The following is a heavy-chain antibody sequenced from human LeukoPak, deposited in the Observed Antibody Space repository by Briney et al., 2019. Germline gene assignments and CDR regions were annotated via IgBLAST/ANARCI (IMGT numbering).Heavy chain of an antibody. CDR1: GGTFSSYA. CDR2: IIPIFGTA. Sequence: ASVKVSCKASGGTFSSYAISWVRQAPGQGLEWMGGIIPIFGTANYAQKFQGRVTITADESTSTAYMELSSLRSEDTAVYYCARDLHGGNSDYYYGMDVWGQGTTVTVSS. J-gene: IGHJ6*02. V-gene: IGHV1-69*13. D-gene: IGHD4-23*01. CDR3: ARDLHGGNSDYYYGMDV.